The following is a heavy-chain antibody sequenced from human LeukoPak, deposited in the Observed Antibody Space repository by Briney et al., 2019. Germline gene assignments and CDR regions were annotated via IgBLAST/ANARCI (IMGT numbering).Heavy chain of an antibody. CDR1: GFTFSSYA. V-gene: IGHV3-23*01. J-gene: IGHJ4*02. CDR2: ISASGGTT. CDR3: AKVATVTTFLYYFDY. Sequence: PGGSLRLSCAASGFTFSSYAMSWVRRAPGKGLEWVSAISASGGTTYYADSVKGRFTISRDNSKNTLYLQMNSLRAEDTAVYYCAKVATVTTFLYYFDYWGQGVLVTVSS. D-gene: IGHD4-17*01.